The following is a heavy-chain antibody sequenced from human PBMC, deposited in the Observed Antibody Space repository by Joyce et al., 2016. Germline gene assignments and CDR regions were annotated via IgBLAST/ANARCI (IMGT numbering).Heavy chain of an antibody. CDR3: SNYDLWSGYSPSRDV. J-gene: IGHJ6*02. Sequence: EVQLVESGGGLVQPGGSLKLSCAVSGFTLSGSSVHWVRQASGKGLEWVGRIRSKANGEAKAYAASVKGRFSISRDDSKNTAYLQMNSLKTEDTAVYYCSNYDLWSGYSPSRDVWGQGSTVTVSS. D-gene: IGHD3-3*01. V-gene: IGHV3-73*02. CDR1: GFTLSGSS. CDR2: IRSKANGEAK.